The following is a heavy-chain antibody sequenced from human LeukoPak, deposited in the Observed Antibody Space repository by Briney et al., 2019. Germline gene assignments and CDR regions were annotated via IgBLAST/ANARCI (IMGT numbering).Heavy chain of an antibody. D-gene: IGHD3-10*01. CDR1: GFTFSSYE. J-gene: IGHJ4*02. Sequence: GGSLRLSCAASGFTFSSYEMNWVRQAPGKGLEWVSYISSSGSTIYYADSVKGRFTISRDNAKNSLYLQMNSLRAEDTAVYYCARALWFGELPTNFDYWGQGILVTVSS. V-gene: IGHV3-48*03. CDR2: ISSSGSTI. CDR3: ARALWFGELPTNFDY.